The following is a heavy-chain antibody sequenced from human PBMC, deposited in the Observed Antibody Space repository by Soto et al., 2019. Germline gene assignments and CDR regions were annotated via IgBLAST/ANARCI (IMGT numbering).Heavy chain of an antibody. V-gene: IGHV3-21*01. CDR3: ARDLIYAGYDSYMDV. CDR1: GFTFSSYS. CDR2: INYKSHI. Sequence: EVQLVESGGGLVKPGGSLRLSCAASGFTFSSYSMNWVRQAPGKGLEWVSAINYKSHIDYADSVKGRFTISRDNAKNSLYLQMNSLRAEDTAVYFCARDLIYAGYDSYMDVWGIGTTVTVSS. J-gene: IGHJ6*03. D-gene: IGHD2-21*01.